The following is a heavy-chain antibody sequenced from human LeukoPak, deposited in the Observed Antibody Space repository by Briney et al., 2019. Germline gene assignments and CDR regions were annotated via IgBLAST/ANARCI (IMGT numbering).Heavy chain of an antibody. CDR1: GFTFSSYG. J-gene: IGHJ4*02. V-gene: IGHV3-30*02. CDR3: AKESPADYDYVWGSPTGFGY. CDR2: IRYDGSNK. D-gene: IGHD3-16*01. Sequence: AGGSLRLSCAASGFTFSSYGMHWVRQAPGKGLEWVAFIRYDGSNKYYADSVKGRFTISRDNSKNTLYLQMNSLRAEDTAVYYCAKESPADYDYVWGSPTGFGYWGQGTLVTVSS.